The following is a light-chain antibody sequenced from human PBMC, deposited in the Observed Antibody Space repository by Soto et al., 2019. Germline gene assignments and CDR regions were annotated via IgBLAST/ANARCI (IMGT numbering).Light chain of an antibody. Sequence: AIRMTQSPSSLSASTGDRVTITCRASQGISSYLAWYQQKPGKAPKLXIYAASTLQSGVQSRFSGSGSGTDFTLTISSLQPDDFATYYCQHYNSYSEAFGQGTKVDI. J-gene: IGKJ1*01. V-gene: IGKV1-8*01. CDR1: QGISSY. CDR3: QHYNSYSEA. CDR2: AAS.